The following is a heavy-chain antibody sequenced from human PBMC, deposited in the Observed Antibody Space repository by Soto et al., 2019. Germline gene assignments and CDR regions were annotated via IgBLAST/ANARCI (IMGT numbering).Heavy chain of an antibody. CDR3: AKDRVAVSGNFDY. D-gene: IGHD6-19*01. V-gene: IGHV3-23*01. Sequence: EVQLLESGGGLVQPGGSLRLSCAASGFIFTNYDMSWVRQAPGKGLEWGSGISGSGGSTYYADSVKGRFTISRDNSRNTLYLQMSSLRAEDTAVYYCAKDRVAVSGNFDYWGQGTLVTVSS. CDR1: GFIFTNYD. CDR2: ISGSGGST. J-gene: IGHJ4*02.